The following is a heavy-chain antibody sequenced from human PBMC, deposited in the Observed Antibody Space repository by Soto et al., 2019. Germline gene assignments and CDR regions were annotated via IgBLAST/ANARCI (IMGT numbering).Heavy chain of an antibody. CDR3: AKAHSSGWFFDY. Sequence: PGGSLRLSCAASGFTFSNYGMSWVRQAPGKGLEWVSGISGSGGMTYNADSVKGRFTISRDNSKNMLYLQMNSLRVEDTAVYYCAKAHSSGWFFDYWGQGALVTVSS. CDR2: ISGSGGMT. D-gene: IGHD6-19*01. V-gene: IGHV3-23*01. J-gene: IGHJ4*02. CDR1: GFTFSNYG.